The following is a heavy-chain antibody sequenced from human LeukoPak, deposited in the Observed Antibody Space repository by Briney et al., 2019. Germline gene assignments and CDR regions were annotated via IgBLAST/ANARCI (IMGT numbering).Heavy chain of an antibody. CDR3: ARVPVVRGSYFPVDY. D-gene: IGHD1-26*01. V-gene: IGHV1-46*02. Sequence: ASVSVSYKASGYTFNNYYMHGVRQAPGQGGEGMGKITPSGGSTSCAQKFQGRVTMTRDTSTSTAYMELRSLRSDDTAVYYCARVPVVRGSYFPVDYGGQGPLVTVS. J-gene: IGHJ4*02. CDR2: ITPSGGST. CDR1: GYTFNNYY.